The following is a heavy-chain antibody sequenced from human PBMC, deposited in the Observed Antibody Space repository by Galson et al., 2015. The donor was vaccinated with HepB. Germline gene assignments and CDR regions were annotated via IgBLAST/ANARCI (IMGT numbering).Heavy chain of an antibody. V-gene: IGHV3-11*01. D-gene: IGHD6-13*01. CDR2: ISSSGSTI. Sequence: LRLSCAASGFTFSDYYMSWIRQAPGKGLEWVSYISSSGSTIYYADSVKGRFTISRDNAKNSLYLQMNSLRAEDTAVYYCARDDSSSWYGMDVWGQGTTVTVSS. CDR3: ARDDSSSWYGMDV. CDR1: GFTFSDYY. J-gene: IGHJ6*02.